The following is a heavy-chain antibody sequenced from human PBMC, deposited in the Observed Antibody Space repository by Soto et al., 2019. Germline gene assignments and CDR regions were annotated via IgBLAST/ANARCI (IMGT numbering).Heavy chain of an antibody. CDR2: MTAGAGNA. CDR1: GYTFTSYA. Sequence: SVKVSCKASGYTFTSYAMHWVRQAPGQRLEWMGWMTAGAGNARYSPRLRGRVTRTTDTGTGTAYIELSSLRSDDTAVYYCAGDPPLTEGYGRGVWGQG. J-gene: IGHJ6*02. CDR3: AGDPPLTEGYGRGV. D-gene: IGHD3-9*01. V-gene: IGHV1-3*01.